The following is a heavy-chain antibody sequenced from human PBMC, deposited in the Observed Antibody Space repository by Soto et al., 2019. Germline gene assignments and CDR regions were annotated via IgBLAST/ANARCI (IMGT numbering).Heavy chain of an antibody. J-gene: IGHJ4*02. Sequence: SETLSLTCTVSGGSISSYYWSWIRQPPGKGLEWIGYIYYSGSTNYNPSLKSRVTISVDTSKNQFSLKLSSVTATDTAVYYCAKNWNWGSLVHWGQGTLVTVSS. V-gene: IGHV4-59*08. CDR3: AKNWNWGSLVH. D-gene: IGHD7-27*01. CDR1: GGSISSYY. CDR2: IYYSGST.